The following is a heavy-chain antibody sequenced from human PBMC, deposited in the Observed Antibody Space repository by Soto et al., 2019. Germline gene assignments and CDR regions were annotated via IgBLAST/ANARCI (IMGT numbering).Heavy chain of an antibody. V-gene: IGHV3-21*02. CDR1: GFSLTDYY. CDR2: ISSSGSFV. Sequence: EVQLVESGGGLVEPGGSLGLSCAASGFSLTDYYMNWVRQAPGKGLEWVSSISSSGSFVSYADSVKGRFSISRDNAKNLLFLQMHRLRAEDTAVYYCAGTYGSADYWGQGTLVTVSS. J-gene: IGHJ4*02. D-gene: IGHD3-10*01. CDR3: AGTYGSADY.